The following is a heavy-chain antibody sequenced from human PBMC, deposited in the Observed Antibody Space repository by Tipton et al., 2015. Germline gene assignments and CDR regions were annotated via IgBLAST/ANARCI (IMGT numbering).Heavy chain of an antibody. Sequence: TLSLTCTVSGGSISSSSSFWGWIRQPPGKGLEWIGNIYYSGSAYYKPSLKSRVTISVDTSKNQFSLKLTSVTAADTAVYYCARLEYNYGPGAFYFDYWGQGAQVTVSS. CDR2: IYYSGSA. D-gene: IGHD5-18*01. V-gene: IGHV4-39*01. J-gene: IGHJ4*02. CDR1: GGSISSSSSF. CDR3: ARLEYNYGPGAFYFDY.